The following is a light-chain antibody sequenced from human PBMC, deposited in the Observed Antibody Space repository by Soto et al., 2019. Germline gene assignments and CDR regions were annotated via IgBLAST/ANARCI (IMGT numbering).Light chain of an antibody. CDR2: AAS. J-gene: IGKJ2*01. Sequence: DIQLPQSPSFLSPSVGDRVTITCRVSQDMNRDLAWYHQRRGTGPKRLIYAASILQSGVPSRFSGSRSRTLFTLTITTSQREDLGTYFCQQLNSYPYTFAHGTKL. CDR1: QDMNRD. V-gene: IGKV1-9*01. CDR3: QQLNSYPYT.